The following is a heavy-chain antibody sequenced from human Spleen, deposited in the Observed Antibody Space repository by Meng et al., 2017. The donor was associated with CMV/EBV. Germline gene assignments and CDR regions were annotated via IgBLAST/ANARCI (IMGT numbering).Heavy chain of an antibody. J-gene: IGHJ6*02. CDR3: ARDRRANYDYYGMDV. CDR1: GDTFKGYS. V-gene: IGHV1-69*04. CDR2: IMPILGIA. Sequence: SVKVSCKASGDTFKGYSITWVRQAPGQGLEWMGRIMPILGIANYAQRLQGRVTITADKSTSTSYMELSSLTSGDTAVYYCARDRRANYDYYGMDVWGQGTTVTVSS.